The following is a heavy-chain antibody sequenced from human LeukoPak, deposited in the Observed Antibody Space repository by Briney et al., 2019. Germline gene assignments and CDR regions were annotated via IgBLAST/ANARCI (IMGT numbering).Heavy chain of an antibody. J-gene: IGHJ4*02. CDR1: GFTFDDYA. V-gene: IGHV3-9*01. CDR2: ISWNSGSI. Sequence: GGSLRLSCAASGFTFDDYAMHWVRQAPGKGLEWVSGISWNSGSIGYADSVKGRFTISRDNAKNSLYLQMNSLRAEDTALYYCAKGYCSSTSCLGDYWGQGTLVIVSS. D-gene: IGHD2-2*01. CDR3: AKGYCSSTSCLGDY.